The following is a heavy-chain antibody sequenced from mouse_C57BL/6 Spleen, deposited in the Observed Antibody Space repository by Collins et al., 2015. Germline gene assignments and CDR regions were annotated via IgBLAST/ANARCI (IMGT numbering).Heavy chain of an antibody. Sequence: EVQLVESGGGLVKPGGSLKLSCAASGFAFSSYDMSWVRQTPEKRLEWVAYISSGGGSTYYPDTVKGRFTISRDNAKNTLYLQMSSLKSEDTAMYYCARQSDYWYFDVWGAGTTVTVSS. CDR2: ISSGGGST. V-gene: IGHV5-12-1*01. J-gene: IGHJ1*01. CDR3: ARQSDYWYFDV. CDR1: GFAFSSYD.